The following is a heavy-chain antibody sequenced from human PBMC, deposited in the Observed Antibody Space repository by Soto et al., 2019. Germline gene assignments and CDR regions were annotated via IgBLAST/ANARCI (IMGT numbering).Heavy chain of an antibody. CDR3: ARDYYGSGYYYYYMDV. CDR2: INAGNGNT. V-gene: IGHV1-3*01. D-gene: IGHD3-10*01. J-gene: IGHJ6*03. CDR1: GYTFTSYA. Sequence: GASVKVSCKASGYTFTSYAMHWVRQAPGQRLEWMGWINAGNGNTKYSQKFQGRVTITRDTSASTAYMELSSLRSEDTAVYYCARDYYGSGYYYYYMDVWGKGTTVTVSS.